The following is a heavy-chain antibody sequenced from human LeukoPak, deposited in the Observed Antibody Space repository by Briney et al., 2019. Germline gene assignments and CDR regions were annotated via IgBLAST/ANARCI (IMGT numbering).Heavy chain of an antibody. CDR3: ARDCSSAVCYAAFDF. CDR2: ISFDDTNK. CDR1: GFTFSTYA. V-gene: IGHV3-30-3*01. J-gene: IGHJ4*02. D-gene: IGHD2-2*01. Sequence: GGSLRLSCAASGFTFSTYAMNWVRQAPGKGLEWVASISFDDTNKVYADAVRGRFTISRDKSNNTLYLQMNSLRAEDTGVYYCARDCSSAVCYAAFDFWGQGVLVTVSS.